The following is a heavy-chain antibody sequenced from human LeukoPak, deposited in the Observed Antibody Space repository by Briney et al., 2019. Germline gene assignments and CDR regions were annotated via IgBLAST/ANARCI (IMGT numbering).Heavy chain of an antibody. CDR1: GFTFSNYN. D-gene: IGHD6-19*01. CDR3: AKASLGGWYGFGIFDY. CDR2: ITSSSTI. Sequence: GGSLRLSCAASGFTFSNYNMNWVRQAPGKGLEWVSHITSSSTIYYADSVKGRFTISRDNSKNTLYLQMNSLRAEDTAVYYCAKASLGGWYGFGIFDYWGQGTLVTVSS. V-gene: IGHV3-48*01. J-gene: IGHJ4*02.